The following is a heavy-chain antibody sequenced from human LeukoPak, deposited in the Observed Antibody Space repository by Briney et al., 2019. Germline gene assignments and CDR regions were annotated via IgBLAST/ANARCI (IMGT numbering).Heavy chain of an antibody. CDR2: ISFDGRTK. CDR3: AKEYDSGGYGAYFDY. J-gene: IGHJ4*02. CDR1: KFTFSNYV. D-gene: IGHD3-10*01. Sequence: PGGSLSLSRTVSKFTFSNYVMQWVRQAPGKGLEWVAVISFDGRTKYYADSVKGRFTLSRDNSRNTLDLQMNSLGPEDTAVYYCAKEYDSGGYGAYFDYWGRGTLVTVSS. V-gene: IGHV3-30*18.